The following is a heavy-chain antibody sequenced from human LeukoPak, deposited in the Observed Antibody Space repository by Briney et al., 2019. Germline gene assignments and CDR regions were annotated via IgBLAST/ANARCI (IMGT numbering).Heavy chain of an antibody. CDR1: GGSIGTYY. CDR2: IYYSGST. Sequence: SETLSLTCTVSGGSIGTYYWSWIRQPPGKGLEWIGYIYYSGSTSYNPSLKSRVTISVDTSKNQFSLKLSSVTAADTAVYYCARGFGSGSRLDNWGQGTLVTVSS. J-gene: IGHJ4*02. D-gene: IGHD3-10*01. CDR3: ARGFGSGSRLDN. V-gene: IGHV4-59*01.